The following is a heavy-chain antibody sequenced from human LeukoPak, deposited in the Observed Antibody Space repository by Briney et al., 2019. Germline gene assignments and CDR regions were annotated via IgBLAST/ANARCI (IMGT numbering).Heavy chain of an antibody. CDR1: GASISSDC. D-gene: IGHD2-15*01. CDR3: ARGQGWRPDH. Sequence: SETLSHTSTVSGASISSDCWIWIRQTPGKGPEWIGYHCGNTDYNPSLKRRVSISVDTSKNQFSLKLNSISTADTAVYYCARGQGWRPDHWGQGSLVTVSS. V-gene: IGHV4-59*01. CDR2: YHCGNT. J-gene: IGHJ4*02.